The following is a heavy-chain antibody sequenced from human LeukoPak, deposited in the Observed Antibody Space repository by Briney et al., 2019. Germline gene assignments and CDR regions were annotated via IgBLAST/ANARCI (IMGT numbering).Heavy chain of an antibody. Sequence: ASVKVSCKASGYTFTSYYMHGVRQAPGQGLEWMGMINPSGGSTSYAQKFQGSVTMNRDMSTSPVSMELSSLRSEDTAVYYCARENSDTAMVMSDPAWNDAFDIWGQGTMVTVSS. V-gene: IGHV1-46*01. CDR1: GYTFTSYY. CDR3: ARENSDTAMVMSDPAWNDAFDI. CDR2: INPSGGST. J-gene: IGHJ3*02. D-gene: IGHD5-18*01.